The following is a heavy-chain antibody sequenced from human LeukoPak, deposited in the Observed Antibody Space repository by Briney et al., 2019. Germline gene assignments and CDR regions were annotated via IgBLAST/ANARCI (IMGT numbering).Heavy chain of an antibody. CDR1: GFTFSSYS. CDR3: AKDSIVDYYYYMDV. J-gene: IGHJ6*03. CDR2: ISSDGSRV. D-gene: IGHD3-3*02. V-gene: IGHV3-74*01. Sequence: PGGSLRLSCAASGFTFSSYSMNWVRQAPGKGLVWVSRISSDGSRVTYADSVKGRFTISRDNAKNTLYLQMNSLRAEDTAVYYCAKDSIVDYYYYMDVWGKGTTVTVSS.